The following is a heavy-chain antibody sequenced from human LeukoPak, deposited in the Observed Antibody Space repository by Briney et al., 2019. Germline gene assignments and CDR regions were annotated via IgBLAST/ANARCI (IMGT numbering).Heavy chain of an antibody. CDR1: GFTFSDYY. CDR3: ARIGYYSFDY. Sequence: GGSLRLSCAAAGFTFSDYYMSWIRQAPGKGLEWVSYITSIGSTIYYADSVKGRFTISRANDKNSLYLQMNSLSAEDTAVYYCARIGYYSFDYWGQGTLVTVSS. CDR2: ITSIGSTI. J-gene: IGHJ4*02. D-gene: IGHD3-3*01. V-gene: IGHV3-11*01.